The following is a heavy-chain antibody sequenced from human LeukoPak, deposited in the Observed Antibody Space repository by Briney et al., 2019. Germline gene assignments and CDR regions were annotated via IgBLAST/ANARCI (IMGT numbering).Heavy chain of an antibody. J-gene: IGHJ4*02. CDR2: IKQDGSEK. V-gene: IGHV3-7*01. CDR1: GFAFSSYW. D-gene: IGHD4-17*01. Sequence: PGGSLGLSCAASGFAFSSYWMSWVRQAPGKGLGWVANIKQDGSEKYYVDSVKGRFTISRDNAKNSLYLQMNSLRAEDTAVYYCARDPGHYGEGDFDYWGQGTLVTVSS. CDR3: ARDPGHYGEGDFDY.